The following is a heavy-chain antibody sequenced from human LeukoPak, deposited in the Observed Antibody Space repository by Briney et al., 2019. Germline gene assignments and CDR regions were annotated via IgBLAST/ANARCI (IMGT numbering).Heavy chain of an antibody. D-gene: IGHD3-22*01. CDR3: AKSWNYYDSSGDDALDI. Sequence: GGSLRLSCAASGFTFSSYSMNWVRQAPGKGLEWVSGISGSGISTYYADSVKGRFTISRDNSKNTLYLQMNSLRVEDTAVYYCAKSWNYYDSSGDDALDIWGQGTMVTVSS. CDR1: GFTFSSYS. CDR2: ISGSGIST. V-gene: IGHV3-23*01. J-gene: IGHJ3*02.